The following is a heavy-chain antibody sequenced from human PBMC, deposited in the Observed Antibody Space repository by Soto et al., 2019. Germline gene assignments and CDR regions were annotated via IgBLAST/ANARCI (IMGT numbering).Heavy chain of an antibody. Sequence: PVGSLRLSGAVSGGTFNRHAINWVRQAPGKGLEWVAVISFDGKNKYYGDSVEGRFTVSRENFNNTVYLQMNSLRGEDTAVYFCARDRWEQAPPRYYYGMDVWGQGTTVTVSS. J-gene: IGHJ6*02. CDR3: ARDRWEQAPPRYYYGMDV. CDR1: GGTFNRHA. CDR2: ISFDGKNK. V-gene: IGHV3-30*04. D-gene: IGHD1-26*01.